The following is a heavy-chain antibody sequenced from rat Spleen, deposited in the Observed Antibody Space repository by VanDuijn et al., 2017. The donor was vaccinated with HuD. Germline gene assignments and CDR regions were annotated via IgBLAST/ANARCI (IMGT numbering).Heavy chain of an antibody. CDR3: ARQWDY. CDR2: TSYEGSST. V-gene: IGHV5-22*01. CDR1: GFTFSSYY. J-gene: IGHJ2*01. Sequence: EVQLVESGGGLVQPGGSLKLSCAASGFTFSSYYMAWVRQAPTKGLEWVASTSYEGSSTDYGDSVKGRFTISRDTAQNILYLQMNSLRSEETATYYCARQWDYWGQGVMVTVSS.